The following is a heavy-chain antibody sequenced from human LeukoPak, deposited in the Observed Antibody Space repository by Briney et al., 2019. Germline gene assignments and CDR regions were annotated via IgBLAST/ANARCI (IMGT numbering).Heavy chain of an antibody. CDR3: AKDLT. J-gene: IGHJ5*02. Sequence: PGGSMTLSSQTAGCTFSSDGMCRVPQAQGKGLEWVSAISGSGGSTYYADSVKGRFTISRDNSKNTLYLQMNSLRAEDTAVYYCAKDLTWGQGTLVTVSS. CDR2: ISGSGGST. V-gene: IGHV3-23*01. CDR1: GCTFSSDG.